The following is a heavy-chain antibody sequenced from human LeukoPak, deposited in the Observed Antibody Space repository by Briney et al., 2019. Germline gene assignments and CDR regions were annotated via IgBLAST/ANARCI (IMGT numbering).Heavy chain of an antibody. J-gene: IGHJ2*01. Sequence: SGGSLRLSCTASGFTVATNYMNWVRQPPGKGLEWVSILSSGADTYYADSVKGRFVVSRDSSKNMLFLHMNALRPEDTAVYYCARIGVHFHWYLDLWGRGTLVTVSS. CDR2: LSSGADT. D-gene: IGHD3-10*01. CDR3: ARIGVHFHWYLDL. CDR1: GFTVATNY. V-gene: IGHV3-53*01.